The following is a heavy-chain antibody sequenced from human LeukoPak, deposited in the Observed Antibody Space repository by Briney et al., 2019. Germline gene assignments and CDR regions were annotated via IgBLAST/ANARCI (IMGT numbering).Heavy chain of an antibody. CDR1: GYSFTSYW. Sequence: GESLQISCKASGYSFTSYWIGWVRQMPGKGLEWMGIIDPSDSETRYTPSFQGQVTISVDKSLTTADPQWNSLKASDTAMYYCARQTAMGRSGDYWGQGTLVTVSS. J-gene: IGHJ4*02. CDR3: ARQTAMGRSGDY. V-gene: IGHV5-51*01. CDR2: IDPSDSET. D-gene: IGHD5-18*01.